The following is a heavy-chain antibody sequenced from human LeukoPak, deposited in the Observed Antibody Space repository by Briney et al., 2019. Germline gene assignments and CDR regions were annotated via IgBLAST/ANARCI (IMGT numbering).Heavy chain of an antibody. V-gene: IGHV1-69*04. CDR1: GGTFSSYA. Sequence: AASVKVSCKASGGTFSSYAISWVRQAPGQGLEWMGRIIPILGIANYAQKFQGRVTITADKSTSTAYMELSSLRSEDTAVYYCARDTATVTTFNYYYGMDVWGQGTTVTVSS. D-gene: IGHD4-11*01. CDR2: IIPILGIA. J-gene: IGHJ6*02. CDR3: ARDTATVTTFNYYYGMDV.